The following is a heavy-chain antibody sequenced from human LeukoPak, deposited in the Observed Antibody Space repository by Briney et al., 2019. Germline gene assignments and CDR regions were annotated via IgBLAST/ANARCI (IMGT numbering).Heavy chain of an antibody. D-gene: IGHD6-13*01. J-gene: IGHJ4*02. Sequence: GGSLRLSCAASGFTFSNYAMNWVRQAPGKGLEWVGFLQNDGREKYFADSVKGRFTISRDNSKNTLYLQMNSLRAEDTAVYYCARESSRIAIGTLDFWGQGTLVTVSS. V-gene: IGHV3-30*02. CDR3: ARESSRIAIGTLDF. CDR1: GFTFSNYA. CDR2: LQNDGREK.